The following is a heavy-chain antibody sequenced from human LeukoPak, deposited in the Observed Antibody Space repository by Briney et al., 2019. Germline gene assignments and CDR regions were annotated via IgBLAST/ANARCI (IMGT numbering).Heavy chain of an antibody. V-gene: IGHV3-30*04. CDR2: ISYDGSNK. D-gene: IGHD5-12*01. CDR3: GGDRGGYDPDSTTFDY. J-gene: IGHJ4*02. Sequence: GRSLRLSCAASGFTFSSYAMHWGRQGPGKGLEWVAVISYDGSNKYYADSVKGRFTISRDNSKNTPYLQMNSLRAEDTAVYYCGGDRGGYDPDSTTFDYWGQGTLVTVSS. CDR1: GFTFSSYA.